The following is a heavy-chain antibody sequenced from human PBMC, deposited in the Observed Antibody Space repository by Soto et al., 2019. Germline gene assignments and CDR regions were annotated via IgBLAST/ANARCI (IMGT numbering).Heavy chain of an antibody. CDR2: IYHSGST. D-gene: IGHD2-2*01. V-gene: IGHV4-30-2*01. CDR1: GGSISSGGYS. CDR3: PRVPDL. J-gene: IGHJ5*02. Sequence: QLQLQESGSGLVKPSQTLSLTCAVSGGSISSGGYSWSWLRQPPGKGLEWIGYIYHSGSTYYNPSLKSRVNISADRSKNQFSLKLSAVTAADTAVYYFPRVPDLWGQGTMVTVSS.